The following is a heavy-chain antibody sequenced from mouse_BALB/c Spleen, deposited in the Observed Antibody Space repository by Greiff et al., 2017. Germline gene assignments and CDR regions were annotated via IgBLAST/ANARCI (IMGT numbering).Heavy chain of an antibody. CDR2: IRLKSNNYAT. CDR1: GFTFSNYW. J-gene: IGHJ4*01. CDR3: TSIIAYYYGSSYAMDY. Sequence: EVKLVESGGGLVQPGGSMKLSCVASGFTFSNYWMNWVRQSPEKGLEWVAEIRLKSNNYATHYAESVKGRFTISRDDSKSSVYLQMNNLRAEDTGIYYCTSIIAYYYGSSYAMDYWGQGTSVTVSS. D-gene: IGHD1-1*01. V-gene: IGHV6-6*02.